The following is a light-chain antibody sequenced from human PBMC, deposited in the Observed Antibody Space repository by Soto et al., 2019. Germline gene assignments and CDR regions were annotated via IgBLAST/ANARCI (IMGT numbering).Light chain of an antibody. CDR1: QDIGSS. CDR2: AAS. CDR3: QQYNSYPRT. Sequence: DIQMTQSPSSLSVSVGDRVTITCRASQDIGSSLGWFQQKPGKAPKSLIYAASTLQVGVPSRFSSSGSVTDFILTISSPQPEDFATYYCQQYNSYPRTFGQGTKVEIK. V-gene: IGKV1-16*01. J-gene: IGKJ1*01.